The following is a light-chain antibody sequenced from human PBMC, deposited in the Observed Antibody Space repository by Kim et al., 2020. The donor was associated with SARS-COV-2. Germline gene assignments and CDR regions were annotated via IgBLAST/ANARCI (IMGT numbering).Light chain of an antibody. CDR1: QSILSSSNNKNY. CDR2: WAS. Sequence: DIVMTQYPDSLAVSLGERVTINCKSSQSILSSSNNKNYLAWYQQKPGQPHKLLIYWASTRESGVPDRFSGSGSGTEFTLTISSLQAEDVAVYYCQQYYSTLYTFGQGMKLE. CDR3: QQYYSTLYT. V-gene: IGKV4-1*01. J-gene: IGKJ2*01.